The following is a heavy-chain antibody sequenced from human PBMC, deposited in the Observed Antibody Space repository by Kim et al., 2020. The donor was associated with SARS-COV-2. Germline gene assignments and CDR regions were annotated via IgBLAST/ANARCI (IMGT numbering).Heavy chain of an antibody. Sequence: GGSLRLSCAASGFTFSSYAMHWVRQAPGKGLEWVAVISYDGSNKYYADSVKGRFTISRDNSKNTLYLQMNSLRAEDTAVYYCARDILVVVPAAPGDWFYP. CDR1: GFTFSSYA. D-gene: IGHD2-2*01. CDR2: ISYDGSNK. J-gene: IGHJ5*02. V-gene: IGHV3-30-3*01. CDR3: ARDILVVVPAAPGDWFYP.